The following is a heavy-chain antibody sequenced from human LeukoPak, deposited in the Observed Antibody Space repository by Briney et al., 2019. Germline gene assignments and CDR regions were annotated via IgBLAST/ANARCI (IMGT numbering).Heavy chain of an antibody. CDR3: ARDQAYCRGDCYFDF. J-gene: IGHJ4*02. D-gene: IGHD2-21*02. CDR1: DYSISSAYY. CDR2: IYHSGNT. Sequence: SETLSLTCAVSDYSISSAYYWGWIRQPPGKGLEWIGSIYHSGNTDYNPSLKSRVTISVDTSKNQFSLKLRSVTAADTAVYYCARDQAYCRGDCYFDFWGQGTLVTVSS. V-gene: IGHV4-38-2*02.